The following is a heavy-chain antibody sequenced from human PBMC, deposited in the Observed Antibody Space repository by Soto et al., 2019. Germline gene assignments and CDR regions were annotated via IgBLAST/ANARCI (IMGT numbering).Heavy chain of an antibody. J-gene: IGHJ4*02. D-gene: IGHD4-4*01. Sequence: PSETLSLTCTVSGGSISTSSYYWGWIRQPPGKGLEWIGSIYYSGSTYYNPSLKSRVTISVDRSKNQFSLKLSSVTAAVTAVYYCARGMTTVTTIDYWGQGTLVTVSS. CDR1: GGSISTSSYY. CDR3: ARGMTTVTTIDY. CDR2: IYYSGST. V-gene: IGHV4-39*07.